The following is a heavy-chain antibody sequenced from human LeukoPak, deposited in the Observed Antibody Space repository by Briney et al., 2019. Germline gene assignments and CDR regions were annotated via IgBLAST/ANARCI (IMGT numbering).Heavy chain of an antibody. CDR2: IYYSGTT. J-gene: IGHJ4*02. CDR1: GGSISSYY. Sequence: SETLSLTCTVSGGSISSYYWSWIRQPPGKGLEWIGYIYYSGTTNYNPSLKSRVTISVDTSKNQSSLELSSVTAADTAVYYCARGVYIAAAQYGYWGQGTLVTVSS. D-gene: IGHD6-13*01. CDR3: ARGVYIAAAQYGY. V-gene: IGHV4-59*01.